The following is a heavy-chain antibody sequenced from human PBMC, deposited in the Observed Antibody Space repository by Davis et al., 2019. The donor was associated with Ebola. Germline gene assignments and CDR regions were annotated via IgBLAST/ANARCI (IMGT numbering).Heavy chain of an antibody. CDR2: IKEDGGEK. CDR3: AKDRAAVADWYFDL. J-gene: IGHJ2*01. V-gene: IGHV3-7*03. Sequence: GGSLRLSCAASGLIFNNYWMSWIRQAPGKGPEWVAIIKEDGGEKYYVDSVKGRFTISRDNAKNSLFLEMNSLRAEDTAVYYCAKDRAAVADWYFDLWGRGTLVTVSS. CDR1: GLIFNNYW. D-gene: IGHD6-19*01.